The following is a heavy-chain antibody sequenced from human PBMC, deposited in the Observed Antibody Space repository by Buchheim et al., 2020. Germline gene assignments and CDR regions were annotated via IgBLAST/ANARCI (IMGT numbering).Heavy chain of an antibody. CDR2: ISYDGRSE. CDR3: AREDGELYLDY. Sequence: QVQLVESGGGVVQPGRSLRLSCAASGFTFSSYAMHWVRQAPGKGLEWVAVISYDGRSENYVDSVKGRFTISRDNSENTLYLQMNSLRVEDTAVYYCAREDGELYLDYWGQGTL. J-gene: IGHJ4*02. D-gene: IGHD1-7*01. CDR1: GFTFSSYA. V-gene: IGHV3-30*04.